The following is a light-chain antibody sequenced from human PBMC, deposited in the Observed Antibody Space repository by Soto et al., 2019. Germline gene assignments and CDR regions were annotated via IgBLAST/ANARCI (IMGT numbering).Light chain of an antibody. CDR2: GAT. J-gene: IGKJ4*01. CDR3: QYYGSSPT. Sequence: EIVLTQSPGTLSLSPGERAALSCRASQSVSSGNLAWYQQKPGQAPRLFIFGATGRATGIPDRFSGSESGTDFTLTISSLEPEDFAVYYCQYYGSSPTFGGGTKVEIK. CDR1: QSVSSGN. V-gene: IGKV3-20*01.